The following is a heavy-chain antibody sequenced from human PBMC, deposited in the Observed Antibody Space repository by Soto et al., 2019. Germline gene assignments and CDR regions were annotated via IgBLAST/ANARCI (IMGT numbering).Heavy chain of an antibody. CDR2: IKSKTDGGTT. CDR3: TTAAGGGYRGIDY. D-gene: IGHD5-18*01. J-gene: IGHJ4*02. V-gene: IGHV3-15*01. Sequence: GGSLRLSCAASGFTFSNAWMSWVRQAPGKGLEWVGRIKSKTDGGTTDYAAPVKGRFTISRDDSKNTLYLQMNSLKTEDTAVYYCTTAAGGGYRGIDYWGQGTLVTVSS. CDR1: GFTFSNAW.